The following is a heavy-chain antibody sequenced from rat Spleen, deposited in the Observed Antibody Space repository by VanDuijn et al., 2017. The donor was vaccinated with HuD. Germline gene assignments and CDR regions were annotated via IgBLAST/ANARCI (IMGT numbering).Heavy chain of an antibody. CDR2: ISTGGDNIT. J-gene: IGHJ3*01. CDR3: ATDMIYDSSYIRFAY. Sequence: EVQLVESGGDLVQPGRSLKLSCAASEFTYTNYVMAWVRQAPTKGLEWVASISTGGDNITYYRDSVKGRFTISRDNAQNTLYLQMDSLKSEDTATYYCATDMIYDSSYIRFAYWGQGTLVTVSS. CDR1: EFTYTNYV. D-gene: IGHD1-2*01. V-gene: IGHV5S13*01.